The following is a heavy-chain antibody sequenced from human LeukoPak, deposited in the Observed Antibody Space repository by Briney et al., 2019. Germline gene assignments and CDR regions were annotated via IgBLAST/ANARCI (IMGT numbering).Heavy chain of an antibody. CDR3: ARDGQWLVPYYFDY. V-gene: IGHV1-18*01. Sequence: ASVKVSCKASGYTFTSYGISWVRQAPGQGLEWMAWISAYNGDTDYAQKLQGRVTMTTDTSTSTAYMELRSLRSDDTAVYYCARDGQWLVPYYFDYWGQGTLVTVSS. CDR2: ISAYNGDT. J-gene: IGHJ4*02. CDR1: GYTFTSYG. D-gene: IGHD6-19*01.